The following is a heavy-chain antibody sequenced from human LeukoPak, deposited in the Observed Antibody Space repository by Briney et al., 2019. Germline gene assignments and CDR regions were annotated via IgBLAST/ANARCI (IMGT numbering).Heavy chain of an antibody. V-gene: IGHV4-31*03. CDR1: GGSISSGGYY. CDR2: IYYSGST. J-gene: IGHJ5*02. Sequence: SETLSLTCTVSGGSISSGGYYWSWIRQHPGKGLEWIGYIYYSGSTYYNPSLKSRVTISVDTSKNQFSLKLSSVTAADTAVYYCARAYYGSGSYWPWGQGTLVTVSS. D-gene: IGHD3-10*01. CDR3: ARAYYGSGSYWP.